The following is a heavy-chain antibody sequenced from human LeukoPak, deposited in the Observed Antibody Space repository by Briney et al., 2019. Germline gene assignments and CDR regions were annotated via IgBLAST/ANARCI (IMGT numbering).Heavy chain of an antibody. CDR3: AKDFSWNYGSLDY. J-gene: IGHJ4*02. D-gene: IGHD1-7*01. CDR2: ISGSGGST. Sequence: PGGSLRLSCAASGFTFSGYAMSWVRQAPGKGLEWVSAISGSGGSTYYADSVKGRFTISGDNTKNTPYLQMNSLRAEDTAVYYCAKDFSWNYGSLDYWGQGTLVTVSS. V-gene: IGHV3-23*01. CDR1: GFTFSGYA.